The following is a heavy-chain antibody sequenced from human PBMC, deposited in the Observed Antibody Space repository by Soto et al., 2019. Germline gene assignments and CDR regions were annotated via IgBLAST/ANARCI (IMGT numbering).Heavy chain of an antibody. J-gene: IGHJ6*02. V-gene: IGHV3-33*01. CDR1: GFTFSSYG. CDR2: IWYDGSNK. Sequence: QVQLVESGGGVVQPGRSLRLSCAASGFTFSSYGIHWVRQAPGKGLEWVAVIWYDGSNKYYADSVKGRFTISRDNSKNTLYLQMNSLRAEDTAVYYCELIMGWELLLHTDYYRMDVWGQGTTVTVSS. D-gene: IGHD1-26*01. CDR3: ELIMGWELLLHTDYYRMDV.